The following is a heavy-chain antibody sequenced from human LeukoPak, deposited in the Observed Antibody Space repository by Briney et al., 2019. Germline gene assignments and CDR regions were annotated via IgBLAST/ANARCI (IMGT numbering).Heavy chain of an antibody. CDR1: GGSISSGGYS. Sequence: SQTLSLTCAVSGGSISSGGYSWSWIRQPPGKGLEWIGYIYHSGSTYYNPSLKSRVTIPVDRSKNQFSLKLCSVTAADTAVYYCARQGSHFDYWGQGTLVTVSS. CDR3: ARQGSHFDY. V-gene: IGHV4-30-2*01. CDR2: IYHSGST. J-gene: IGHJ4*02.